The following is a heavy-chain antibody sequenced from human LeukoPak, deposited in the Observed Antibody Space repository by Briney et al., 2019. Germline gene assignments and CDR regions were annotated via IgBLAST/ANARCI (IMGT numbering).Heavy chain of an antibody. V-gene: IGHV3-20*04. J-gene: IGHJ6*03. CDR3: AGVLSPGVYYYYNYMDV. Sequence: PGGSLRLSCEASGFTFRSYAMHWVRQAPGKGLEWVSGINWNGGSTGYADSVKGRFTISRDNAKNSLYLQMNSLRAEDTAVYYCAGVLSPGVYYYYNYMDVWGKGTTVTVSS. CDR2: INWNGGST. CDR1: GFTFRSYA. D-gene: IGHD1-14*01.